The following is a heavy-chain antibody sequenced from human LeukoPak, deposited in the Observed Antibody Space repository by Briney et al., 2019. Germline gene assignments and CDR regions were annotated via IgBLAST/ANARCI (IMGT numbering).Heavy chain of an antibody. V-gene: IGHV3-48*03. CDR1: GFPFSDHE. CDR2: ISSSGSDK. J-gene: IGHJ3*02. Sequence: GGSLRLSCAASGFPFSDHEMNWVRQAPGQGLEWVSYISSSGSDKYYPDSVKGRFTISRDNAKNSLYLQMNSLRAEDTAVYYCARRTSGAFAIWGQGTEVTVSS. CDR3: ARRTSGAFAI.